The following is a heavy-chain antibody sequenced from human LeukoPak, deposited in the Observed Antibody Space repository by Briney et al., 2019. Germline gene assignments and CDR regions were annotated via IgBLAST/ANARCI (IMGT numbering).Heavy chain of an antibody. J-gene: IGHJ4*02. CDR3: ARSDLFDY. CDR1: GFTFSSHS. Sequence: GGSLRLSCAASGFTFSSHSMNWVRQAPGKGLEWVSYISSSSSTIYYADSVKGRFTISRDNAKNSLYLQMNSLRAEDTAVYYCARSDLFDYWGQGTLVTVSS. V-gene: IGHV3-48*01. CDR2: ISSSSSTI.